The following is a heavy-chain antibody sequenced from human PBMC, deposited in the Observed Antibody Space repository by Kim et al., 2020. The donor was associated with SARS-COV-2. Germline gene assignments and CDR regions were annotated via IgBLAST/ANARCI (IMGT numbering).Heavy chain of an antibody. CDR2: MYHSGST. J-gene: IGHJ4*02. D-gene: IGHD1-26*01. CDR3: ARRYTGTYYFDY. Sequence: SETLSLTCTVSGCSISSYYWSWIRQPPGKGLEWIGHMYHSGSTKYNSSLKSRVTMSVDTSKNQFSLKLSSVTAADTAVYYCARRYTGTYYFDYWGQGTL. V-gene: IGHV4-59*08. CDR1: GCSISSYY.